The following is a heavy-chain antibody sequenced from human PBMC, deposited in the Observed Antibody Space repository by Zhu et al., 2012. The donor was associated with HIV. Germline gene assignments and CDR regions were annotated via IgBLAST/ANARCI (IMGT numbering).Heavy chain of an antibody. CDR1: GGSISSGDYY. Sequence: QVQLQESGPGLVKPSQTLSLTCTVSGGSISSGDYYWSWIRQPPGKGLEWIGYIYYSGSTYHNPSLKSRVTISVDTSKNQFSLELSSVTAADTAVYYCAREGIYDSSGFRFDPWGQGTLGHRLL. V-gene: IGHV4-30-4*08. J-gene: IGHJ5*02. D-gene: IGHD3-22*01. CDR2: IYYSGST. CDR3: AREGIYDSSGFRFDP.